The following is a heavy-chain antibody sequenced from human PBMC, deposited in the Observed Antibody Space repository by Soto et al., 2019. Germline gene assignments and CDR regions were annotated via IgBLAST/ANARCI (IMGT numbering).Heavy chain of an antibody. J-gene: IGHJ4*02. CDR3: ARGRNGDY. V-gene: IGHV1-18*01. CDR2: ISAHNGNT. CDR1: GYGFTTYG. Sequence: QVHLVQSGAEVKKPGASVKVSCKGSGYGFTTYGLTWVRQAPGQGLEWMAWISAHNGNTNYAQKLQGRVTVTRDTSTSTAYMELRSLRSDDTAVYYCARGRNGDYWGQGALVTVSS. D-gene: IGHD1-1*01.